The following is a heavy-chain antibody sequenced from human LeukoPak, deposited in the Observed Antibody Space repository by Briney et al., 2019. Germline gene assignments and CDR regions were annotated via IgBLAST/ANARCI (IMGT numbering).Heavy chain of an antibody. CDR1: GFTFSSYS. J-gene: IGHJ6*03. Sequence: GGSLRLSCAASGFTFSSYSMNWVRQAPGKGLEWVSSISSSSSYIYYADSVKGRFTISRDNAKNSLYLQMNSLRAEDTAVYYCARVSYFYDILTGPTYYYYYMDVWGKGTTVTISS. V-gene: IGHV3-21*01. D-gene: IGHD3-9*01. CDR3: ARVSYFYDILTGPTYYYYYMDV. CDR2: ISSSSSYI.